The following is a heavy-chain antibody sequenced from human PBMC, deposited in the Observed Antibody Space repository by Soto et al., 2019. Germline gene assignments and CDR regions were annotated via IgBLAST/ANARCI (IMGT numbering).Heavy chain of an antibody. CDR2: IYPGDSDT. D-gene: IGHD3-22*01. Sequence: PGESLKISCKGSGYSFTSYWIGWVRQMPGKGLEWMGIIYPGDSDTRYSPSFQGQVTISADKSISTAYLQWSSLKASDTAMYYCARHVTRYYYDSSGYLGGYYYYGMDVWGQGTTVTVSS. V-gene: IGHV5-51*01. J-gene: IGHJ6*02. CDR1: GYSFTSYW. CDR3: ARHVTRYYYDSSGYLGGYYYYGMDV.